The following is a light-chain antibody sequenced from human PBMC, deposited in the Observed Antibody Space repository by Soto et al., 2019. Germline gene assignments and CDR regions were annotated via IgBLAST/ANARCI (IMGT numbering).Light chain of an antibody. CDR1: QSISTS. V-gene: IGKV1-5*03. CDR3: QQFGSYSLT. J-gene: IGKJ4*01. CDR2: KAS. Sequence: DIQMTQSPSILSASVGDRVTITCRASQSISTSLAWYQQKPGKAPNLLISKASNLETGVPSRFSGSGSGTDFTLTISSLQTDDFATYYCQQFGSYSLTFGGGTKVDIK.